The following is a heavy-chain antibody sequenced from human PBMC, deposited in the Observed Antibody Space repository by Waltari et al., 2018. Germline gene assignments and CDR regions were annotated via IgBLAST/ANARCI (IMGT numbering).Heavy chain of an antibody. V-gene: IGHV4-38-2*01. CDR3: AIFSYSSGRAFDI. Sequence: QVQLQESGPGLVQPSETLSLTCAVSGYSISSGYYWGLIRQPPGKGLEWIGSIYHSGSTYYNPSLKSRVTISVDTSKNQFSLKRSSVTAADTAVYYCAIFSYSSGRAFDIWGQGTMVTVSS. CDR1: GYSISSGYY. J-gene: IGHJ3*02. D-gene: IGHD6-19*01. CDR2: IYHSGST.